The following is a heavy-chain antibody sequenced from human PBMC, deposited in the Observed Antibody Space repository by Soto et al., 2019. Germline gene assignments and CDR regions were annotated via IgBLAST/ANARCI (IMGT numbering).Heavy chain of an antibody. V-gene: IGHV1-69*13. CDR1: GGTFSSYA. Sequence: SVKVSCKASGGTFSSYAISWVRQAPGQGLEWMGGIIPIFGTANYAQKFQGRVTITADESTSTAYMELSSLRSEDTAVYYCARDSGAAESNQAYYYYGMDVWGQGTTVTVSS. D-gene: IGHD6-13*01. CDR2: IIPIFGTA. CDR3: ARDSGAAESNQAYYYYGMDV. J-gene: IGHJ6*02.